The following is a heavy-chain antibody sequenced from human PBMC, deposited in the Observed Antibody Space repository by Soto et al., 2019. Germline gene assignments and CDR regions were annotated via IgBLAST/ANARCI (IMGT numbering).Heavy chain of an antibody. D-gene: IGHD6-19*01. CDR3: ARKSDAVASKPPDY. J-gene: IGHJ4*02. CDR1: GGSISSSSYY. Sequence: SETLSLTCTVSGGSISSSSYYWGWIRQPPGKGLEWIGSIYNRGTTSYNPSLKSRVTISVDTSKNQPSLRLSSVTVADTAVYFCARKSDAVASKPPDYWGQGTLVTVSS. V-gene: IGHV4-39*01. CDR2: IYNRGTT.